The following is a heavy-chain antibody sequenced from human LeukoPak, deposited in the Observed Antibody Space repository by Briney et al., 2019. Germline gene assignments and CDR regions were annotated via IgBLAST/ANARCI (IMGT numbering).Heavy chain of an antibody. V-gene: IGHV1-2*02. CDR3: ARSRILGTTWDS. J-gene: IGHJ4*02. Sequence: ASVKVSCKASGYTFTDYYMHWVRQAPGQGLEWMGWINPNSGGTNYAQKFQGRVTMTRDTSITTAYRELSRLRSDDTAVYYCARSRILGTTWDSWGQGTLVTVSS. D-gene: IGHD1-26*01. CDR1: GYTFTDYY. CDR2: INPNSGGT.